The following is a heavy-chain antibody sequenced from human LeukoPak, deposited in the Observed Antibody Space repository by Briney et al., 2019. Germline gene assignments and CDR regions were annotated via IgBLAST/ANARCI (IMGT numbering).Heavy chain of an antibody. D-gene: IGHD3-10*01. Sequence: ASVKVSCKGSGYTFTCYYMHWVRQGPGQGLEWMGWINTNSGGTNYAQKFQGRVTMTRDTSISTAYMELSRLRSDDTAVYYCARVVDYYGSGSYEVFVYWGQGTLVTVSS. CDR2: INTNSGGT. CDR3: ARVVDYYGSGSYEVFVY. V-gene: IGHV1-2*02. J-gene: IGHJ4*02. CDR1: GYTFTCYY.